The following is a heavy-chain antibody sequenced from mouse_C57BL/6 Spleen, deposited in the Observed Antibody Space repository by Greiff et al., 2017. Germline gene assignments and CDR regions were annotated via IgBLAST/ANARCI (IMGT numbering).Heavy chain of an antibody. J-gene: IGHJ1*03. D-gene: IGHD2-4*01. Sequence: QVQLQQSGAELVKPGASVKISCKASGYAFSSYWMNWVKQRPGKGLEWIGQIYPGDGDTNYNGKFKGKATLTADKSSSTAYMQLSSLTSEDSAVYFCARSNYDYDRWYCDVWGTGTTVTVSS. CDR1: GYAFSSYW. CDR3: ARSNYDYDRWYCDV. V-gene: IGHV1-80*01. CDR2: IYPGDGDT.